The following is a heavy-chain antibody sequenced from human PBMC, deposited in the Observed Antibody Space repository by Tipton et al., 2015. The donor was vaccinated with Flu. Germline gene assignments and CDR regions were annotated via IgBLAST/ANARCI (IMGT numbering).Heavy chain of an antibody. V-gene: IGHV3-21*01. CDR3: ARDRPDAAPSHDY. CDR2: ISSSSSYI. J-gene: IGHJ4*02. CDR1: GFTFSSYS. Sequence: SLRLSCAASGFTFSSYSMNWVRQAPGKGLEWVSSISSSSSYIYYADSVKGRFTISRDNAKNSLYLQMNSLRAEDTAVYYCARDRPDAAPSHDYWGQGTLVTVSS. D-gene: IGHD6-6*01.